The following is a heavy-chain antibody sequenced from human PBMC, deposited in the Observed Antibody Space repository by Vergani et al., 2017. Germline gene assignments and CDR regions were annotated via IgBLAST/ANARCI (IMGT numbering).Heavy chain of an antibody. CDR2: ISPGASTV. CDR3: ARKSPLSITMIVVDDAFDI. V-gene: IGHV3-11*04. CDR1: GFKFSDHY. J-gene: IGHJ3*02. Sequence: LEESGGGSVKPGGSLRLSCAASGFKFSDHYMSWIRQAPGKGLEWVSHISPGASTVSYTDSVTGRFTVSRDNDNNSLTLDMTTLRVEDTAVYYCARKSPLSITMIVVDDAFDIWGQGTMVTVSS. D-gene: IGHD3-22*01.